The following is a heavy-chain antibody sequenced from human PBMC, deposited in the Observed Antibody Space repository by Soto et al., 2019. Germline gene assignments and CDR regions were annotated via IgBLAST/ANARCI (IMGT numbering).Heavy chain of an antibody. V-gene: IGHV3-74*01. D-gene: IGHD2-2*01. CDR2: ITSDGSIK. Sequence: PGGSLRLSCAASGFSFSNYWMHWVRQAPGQGPVWVSRITSDGSIKTYADSVKGRFTISRDNARNTLYLQVNSLRVEDTAVYYCARVAGVCISTSCELYGMDVWGQGTTVTVSS. CDR3: ARVAGVCISTSCELYGMDV. J-gene: IGHJ6*02. CDR1: GFSFSNYW.